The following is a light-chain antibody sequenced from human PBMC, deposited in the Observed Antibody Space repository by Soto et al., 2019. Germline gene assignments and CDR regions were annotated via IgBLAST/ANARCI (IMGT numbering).Light chain of an antibody. CDR2: GAS. J-gene: IGKJ3*01. CDR3: QQYGRSATFT. Sequence: DIVLTQSPGTLSLSPGERATLSCRASQSVNSNYLAWYQQKPGQAPRLLIFGASTRATGISDRFRGSGSGTDFTLTINRLEPEDFAVYYCQQYGRSATFTFGPGTKVDIK. CDR1: QSVNSNY. V-gene: IGKV3-20*01.